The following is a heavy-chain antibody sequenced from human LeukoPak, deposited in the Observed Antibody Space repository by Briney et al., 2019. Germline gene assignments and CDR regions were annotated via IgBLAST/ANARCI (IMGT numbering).Heavy chain of an antibody. Sequence: SVKVSCKASGGTFSSYAISWVRQAPGQGLEWMGGIIPIFGTANYAQKFQGRVTITADESTSTAYMELSSLRSEDTAVYYCARGPKTYYYDSSGYYYLNYWGQGTLVTVSS. D-gene: IGHD3-22*01. CDR1: GGTFSSYA. CDR3: ARGPKTYYYDSSGYYYLNY. J-gene: IGHJ4*02. V-gene: IGHV1-69*01. CDR2: IIPIFGTA.